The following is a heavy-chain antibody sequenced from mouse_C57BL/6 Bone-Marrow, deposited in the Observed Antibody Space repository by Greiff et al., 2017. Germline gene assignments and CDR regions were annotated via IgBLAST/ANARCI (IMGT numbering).Heavy chain of an antibody. CDR2: ISYDGSN. V-gene: IGHV3-6*01. CDR1: GYSITSGYY. Sequence: ESGPGLVKPSQSLSLTCSVTGYSITSGYYWNWIRQFPGNKLEWMGYISYDGSNNYNPSLKNRISITRDTSKNQFFLKLNSVTTEDTATYYCARDQDDYDGAYWGQGTLVTASA. CDR3: ARDQDDYDGAY. J-gene: IGHJ3*01. D-gene: IGHD2-4*01.